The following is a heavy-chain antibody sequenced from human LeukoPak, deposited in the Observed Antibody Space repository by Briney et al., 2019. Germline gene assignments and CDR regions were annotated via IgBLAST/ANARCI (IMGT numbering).Heavy chain of an antibody. D-gene: IGHD3-3*01. V-gene: IGHV4-59*01. CDR1: GGSISSYY. J-gene: IGHJ6*02. CDR3: ARDPRSGRYYYGMDV. Sequence: PSETLSLTCTVSGGSISSYYWSWIRQPPGKGLEWIGYIYYSGSTNYNPSLKSRATISVDTSKNQFSLKLSSVTAADTAVYYCARDPRSGRYYYGMDVWGQGTTVTASS. CDR2: IYYSGST.